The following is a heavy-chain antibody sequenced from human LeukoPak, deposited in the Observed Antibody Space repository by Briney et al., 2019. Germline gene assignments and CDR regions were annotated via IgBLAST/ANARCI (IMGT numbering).Heavy chain of an antibody. CDR2: IIPIFGTA. Sequence: EASVKVSCKASGGTFGSYAISWVRQAPGQGLEWMGGIIPIFGTANYAQKFQGRVTITADESTSTAYMELSSLRSEDTAVYYCARGGRKYYYGSGSPRNFDYWGQGTLVTASS. CDR3: ARGGRKYYYGSGSPRNFDY. D-gene: IGHD3-10*01. V-gene: IGHV1-69*01. J-gene: IGHJ4*02. CDR1: GGTFGSYA.